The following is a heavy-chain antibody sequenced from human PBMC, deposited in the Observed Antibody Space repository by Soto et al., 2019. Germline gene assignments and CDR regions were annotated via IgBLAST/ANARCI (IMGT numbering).Heavy chain of an antibody. CDR1: GFTLSSYA. V-gene: IGHV3-30-3*01. CDR2: ISYDGSNK. CDR3: AREGGTISIKDYYYGMDV. Sequence: PGGSLRLSCAASGFTLSSYAMHWVRQAPGKGLEWVAVISYDGSNKYYADSVKGRFTISRDNSKNTLYLQMNSLRAEDTAVYYCAREGGTISIKDYYYGMDVWGQGTTVTVSS. J-gene: IGHJ6*02. D-gene: IGHD1-26*01.